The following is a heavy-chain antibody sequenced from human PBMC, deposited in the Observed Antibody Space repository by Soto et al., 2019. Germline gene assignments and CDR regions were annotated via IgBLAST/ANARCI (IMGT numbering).Heavy chain of an antibody. CDR3: AKDAYDFWSGYPYYFDY. J-gene: IGHJ4*02. CDR1: GFTFSSYA. D-gene: IGHD3-3*01. CDR2: ISGSGGST. V-gene: IGHV3-23*01. Sequence: PGGSLRLSCAASGFTFSSYAMSWVRQAPGKGLEWVSAISGSGGSTYYADSVKGRFTISRDNSKNTLYLQMNSLRAEDTALYYCAKDAYDFWSGYPYYFDYWGQGTLVTVSS.